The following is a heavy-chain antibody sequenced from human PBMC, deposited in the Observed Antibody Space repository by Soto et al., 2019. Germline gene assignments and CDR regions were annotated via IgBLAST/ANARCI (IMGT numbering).Heavy chain of an antibody. CDR2: VSYDGNKK. CDR3: ARDFGEWELPSP. J-gene: IGHJ5*02. D-gene: IGHD1-26*01. CDR1: GFTFSSYA. Sequence: QVQLVESGGGVVQPGRSLRLSCAASGFTFSSYAMHWVRQAPGKGLEWVAVVSYDGNKKYYADSVKGRLTISRDNSKNTLYLQMNSLRAEDTAVYFCARDFGEWELPSPSVQGNLVTVSS. V-gene: IGHV3-30-3*01.